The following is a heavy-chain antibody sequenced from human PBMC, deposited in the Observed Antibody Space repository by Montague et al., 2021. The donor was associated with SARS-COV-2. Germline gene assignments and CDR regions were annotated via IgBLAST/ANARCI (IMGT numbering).Heavy chain of an antibody. CDR2: ISYDGSNK. CDR1: GFTFSSYA. J-gene: IGHJ6*02. D-gene: IGHD4-17*01. CDR3: ARDYGDYGSGYYYGMDV. V-gene: IGHV3-30*04. Sequence: SLRLSCAASGFTFSSYAMHWVRQAPGKGLEWVAVISYDGSNKYYADSVKGRFTISRDNSKNTLYLQMNSLRAEDTAVYYCARDYGDYGSGYYYGMDVWGQGTTVTVSS.